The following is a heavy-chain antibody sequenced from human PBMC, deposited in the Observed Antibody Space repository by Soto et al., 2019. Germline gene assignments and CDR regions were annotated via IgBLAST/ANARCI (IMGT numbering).Heavy chain of an antibody. V-gene: IGHV3-66*01. CDR1: GFTVSSKY. CDR3: AGGGTYTSAFFY. D-gene: IGHD3-16*01. Sequence: EVQLVESGGGLVQPGGSLRLSCAASGFTVSSKYMSWVRQAPGKGLEWVSVVYSGGSTNNADSVKGRFTISRHNSKNTLFLQMESLRAEDTAVYYCAGGGTYTSAFFYWGQGTRVTVSS. J-gene: IGHJ1*01. CDR2: VYSGGST.